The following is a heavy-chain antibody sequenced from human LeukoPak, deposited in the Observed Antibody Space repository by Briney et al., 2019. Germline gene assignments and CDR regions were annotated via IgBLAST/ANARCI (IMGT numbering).Heavy chain of an antibody. V-gene: IGHV1-69*04. CDR3: ASASEMATMSADDY. Sequence: SVKVSCKASGGTFSSYAISWVRQAPGQGFEWMGRIIPILGIADYAQKFQGSVTITADKSTSTAYMELSSLRSEDTAVYYCASASEMATMSADDYWGQGTLVTVSS. CDR2: IIPILGIA. CDR1: GGTFSSYA. D-gene: IGHD5-24*01. J-gene: IGHJ4*02.